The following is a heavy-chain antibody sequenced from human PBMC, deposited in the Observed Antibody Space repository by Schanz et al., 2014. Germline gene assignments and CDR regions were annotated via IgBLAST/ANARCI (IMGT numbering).Heavy chain of an antibody. V-gene: IGHV3-66*01. CDR1: GFRVITNY. D-gene: IGHD4-17*01. J-gene: IGHJ4*02. Sequence: EQLVESGGGLVQPGGSLRLSCAASGFRVITNYMTWVRQAPGKGLECVSIIQTGGNTYYPDSVKGRFAISRDNSKNTVYLQMTSLRVEDTAVYYCARRGLRVDGVFDYWGQGTLVTVSS. CDR2: IQTGGNT. CDR3: ARRGLRVDGVFDY.